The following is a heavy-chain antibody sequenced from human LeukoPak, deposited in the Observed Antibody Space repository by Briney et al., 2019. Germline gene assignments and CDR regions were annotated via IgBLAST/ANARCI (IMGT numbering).Heavy chain of an antibody. CDR2: SCKIGGEK. Sequence: GGSLRLSCGASGFTFGDYAMRWVRRAPGKGLEWVSASCKIGGEKFYADSVKGRFTISSDNPHNTLSLQTARLRPDDTALYHCARDEWSNQFHYHGMAVWGQGTTATVSS. CDR1: GFTFGDYA. V-gene: IGHV3-23*01. J-gene: IGHJ6*02. CDR3: ARDEWSNQFHYHGMAV. D-gene: IGHD2-8*01.